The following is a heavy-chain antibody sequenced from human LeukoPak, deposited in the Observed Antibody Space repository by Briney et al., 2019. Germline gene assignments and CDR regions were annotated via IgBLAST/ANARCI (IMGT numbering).Heavy chain of an antibody. V-gene: IGHV3-30*02. CDR3: AKGSSRDFLWGSTLDY. D-gene: IGHD3-16*01. CDR2: IRFDGGDK. J-gene: IGHJ4*02. CDR1: GFTFRTYG. Sequence: GGSLRLSCAASGFTFRTYGIHWVRQAPGKGLEWVAFIRFDGGDKYYADSVKGRFTISRDNSKNTLYLQMNSLRSEDTAVYYCAKGSSRDFLWGSTLDYWGQGTLVLVS.